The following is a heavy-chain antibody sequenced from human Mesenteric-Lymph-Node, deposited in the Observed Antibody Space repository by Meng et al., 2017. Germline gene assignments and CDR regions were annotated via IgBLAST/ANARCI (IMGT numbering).Heavy chain of an antibody. Sequence: ASVKVSCKASGYSFNGFYLHWVRQAPGQGLEWMGRINPKSGDTNSAQRFQGRVTMTRDTSISTAYMELSSLRSDDTAVYYCASARTAVWLGEISHTEDWFDPWGQGTLVTVSS. CDR2: INPKSGDT. CDR1: GYSFNGFY. D-gene: IGHD3-10*01. V-gene: IGHV1-2*06. J-gene: IGHJ5*02. CDR3: ASARTAVWLGEISHTEDWFDP.